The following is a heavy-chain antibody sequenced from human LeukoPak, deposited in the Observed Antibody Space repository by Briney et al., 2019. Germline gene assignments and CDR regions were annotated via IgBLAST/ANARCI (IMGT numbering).Heavy chain of an antibody. CDR1: GFTVSSNY. V-gene: IGHV3-49*04. Sequence: GGSLRLSCAASGFTVSSNYMSWVRQAPGKGLEWVGFIRSKAYGGTTEYAASVKGRFTISRDDSKSIAYLQMNSLKTEDTAVYYCTRDSSSSTWGQGTLVTVSS. D-gene: IGHD6-6*01. CDR2: IRSKAYGGTT. J-gene: IGHJ5*02. CDR3: TRDSSSST.